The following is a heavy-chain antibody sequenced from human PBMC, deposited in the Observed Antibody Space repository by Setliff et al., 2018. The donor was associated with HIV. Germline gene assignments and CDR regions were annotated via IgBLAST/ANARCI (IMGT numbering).Heavy chain of an antibody. CDR1: GFTFSSYS. J-gene: IGHJ6*03. CDR3: ARAGVVEGYYYYYYMDV. Sequence: GGSLRLSCAASGFTFSSYSMNWVRQAPGKGLEWVSSISSSSSYIYYADSVRGRFTISRDDAEKSVYLQMNSLRAEDTAVYYCARAGVVEGYYYYYYMDVWGKGTTVTVSS. CDR2: ISSSSSYI. D-gene: IGHD2-15*01. V-gene: IGHV3-21*01.